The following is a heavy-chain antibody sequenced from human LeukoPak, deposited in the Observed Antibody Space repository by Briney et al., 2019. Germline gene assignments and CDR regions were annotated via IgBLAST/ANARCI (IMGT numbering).Heavy chain of an antibody. Sequence: PSETLSLTCTVSGGSISSGSYYWSWIRPPAGKGLEWIGRIYTSGSTNYNPSLKSRVTISVDTSKNQFSLKLSSVTAADTAVYYCARDLATVTGYYYYYMDVWGKGTTVTVSS. V-gene: IGHV4-61*02. CDR2: IYTSGST. D-gene: IGHD4-11*01. CDR1: GGSISSGSYY. CDR3: ARDLATVTGYYYYYMDV. J-gene: IGHJ6*03.